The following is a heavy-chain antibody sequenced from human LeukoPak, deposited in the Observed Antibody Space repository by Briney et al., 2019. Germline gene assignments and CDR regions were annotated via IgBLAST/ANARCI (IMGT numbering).Heavy chain of an antibody. V-gene: IGHV4-39*01. D-gene: IGHD2-15*01. CDR3: ARHEGYCSGGSCYNFGDY. CDR1: GGSISSSSYY. J-gene: IGHJ4*02. CDR2: IYYSGST. Sequence: SETLSLTCTVSGGSISSSSYYWGWIRQPPVKGLEWIGSIYYSGSTYYNPSLKSRVTISVDTSKNQFSLKLSSVTAADTAVYYCARHEGYCSGGSCYNFGDYWGQGTLVTVSS.